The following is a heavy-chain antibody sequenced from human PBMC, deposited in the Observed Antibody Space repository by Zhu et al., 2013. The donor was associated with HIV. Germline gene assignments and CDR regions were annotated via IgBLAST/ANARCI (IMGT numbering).Heavy chain of an antibody. V-gene: IGHV1-2*02. CDR1: GYNFGSYY. D-gene: IGHD3-22*01. CDR3: ARELHLLYENSVFIFLPX. CDR2: INPNTGGT. J-gene: IGHJ4*02. Sequence: QVQLMQSGPEVRKPGASVKVSCKASGYNFGSYYIHWVRQAPGQGLEWMGWINPNTGGTHYAQKFENRVTMTRDTSVTSAYMELSRLTSDDTAVYFCARELHLLYENSVFIFLPXWGQGTLVTVSS.